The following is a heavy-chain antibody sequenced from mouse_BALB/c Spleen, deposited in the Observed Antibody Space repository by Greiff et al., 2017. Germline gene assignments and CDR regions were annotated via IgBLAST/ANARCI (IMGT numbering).Heavy chain of an antibody. D-gene: IGHD2-10*02. V-gene: IGHV5-6-2*01. CDR1: GFTFSSYA. Sequence: EVKVEESGGGLVKPGGSLKLSCAASGFTFSSYAMSWVRQTPEKRLEWVAAINSNGGSTYYPDTVKGRFTISRDNAKNTLYLQMSSLKSEDTALYYCARHTYGNYFWYFDVWGAGTTVTVSS. CDR2: INSNGGST. CDR3: ARHTYGNYFWYFDV. J-gene: IGHJ1*01.